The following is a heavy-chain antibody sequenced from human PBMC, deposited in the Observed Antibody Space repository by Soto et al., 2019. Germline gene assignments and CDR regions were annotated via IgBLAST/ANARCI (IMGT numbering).Heavy chain of an antibody. J-gene: IGHJ3*02. D-gene: IGHD2-15*01. CDR3: ATNYCSGGSCYTGYAFDI. V-gene: IGHV1-2*04. CDR1: GYTFTGYY. CDR2: INPNSGGT. Sequence: ASLKVSCKASGYTFTGYYMHWVRQAPGQGLEWMGWINPNSGGTNYAQKFQGWVTMTRDTSISTAYMELSRLRSDDTAVYYCATNYCSGGSCYTGYAFDIWGQGTMVTVSS.